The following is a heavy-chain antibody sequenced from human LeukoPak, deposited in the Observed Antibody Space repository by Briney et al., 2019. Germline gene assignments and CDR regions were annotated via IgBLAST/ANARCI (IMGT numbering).Heavy chain of an antibody. Sequence: GRSLRPSCAPSGFTLDDYAMHWVRPAPGKGLEWVSGISWNSGSIGYADSVKGRFTISRDNAKNSMYLQMNSLRAEDTALYYCAKDLTTGTTLGLFDYWGQGTLVTVS. J-gene: IGHJ4*02. D-gene: IGHD1-1*01. CDR1: GFTLDDYA. CDR2: ISWNSGSI. CDR3: AKDLTTGTTLGLFDY. V-gene: IGHV3-9*01.